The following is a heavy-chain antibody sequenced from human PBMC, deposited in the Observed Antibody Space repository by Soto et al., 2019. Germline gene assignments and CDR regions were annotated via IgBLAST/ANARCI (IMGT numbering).Heavy chain of an antibody. CDR3: ASGQPGGNAFDI. Sequence: QVQLVQSGAEVKKPGSSVKVSCKASGGTFSSYTISWVRQAPGQGLEWMGRIIPILGIANYAQKFQGRVTITADKSTSTAYMELSSRRSEDTAVYYCASGQPGGNAFDIWGQGTMVTVSS. D-gene: IGHD6-13*01. CDR2: IIPILGIA. CDR1: GGTFSSYT. V-gene: IGHV1-69*02. J-gene: IGHJ3*02.